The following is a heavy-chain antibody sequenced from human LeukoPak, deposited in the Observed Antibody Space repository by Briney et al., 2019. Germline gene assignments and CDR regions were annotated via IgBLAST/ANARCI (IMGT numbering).Heavy chain of an antibody. CDR1: GYTFSNYC. CDR3: AKDPRNILTGDYDDFDI. Sequence: ASVKVSCKASGYTFSNYCMHWVRQAPGQGLEWMGIFNPTYDIPIYAQTFEGRVTMTRDMSTSIVYMELSTLRSDDTAVYFCAKDPRNILTGDYDDFDIWGQGTMVIVSS. V-gene: IGHV1-46*01. D-gene: IGHD3-9*01. J-gene: IGHJ3*02. CDR2: FNPTYDIP.